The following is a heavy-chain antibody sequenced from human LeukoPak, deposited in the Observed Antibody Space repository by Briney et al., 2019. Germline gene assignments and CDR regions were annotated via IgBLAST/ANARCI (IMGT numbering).Heavy chain of an antibody. D-gene: IGHD3-22*01. J-gene: IGHJ5*02. Sequence: GVSVKVSCKASGYTFTGYYMHWVRQAPGQGLEWMGWINPASGGTKYTQKFQGRVTMTRDTSISTAYMELRGLRSDDTAVYYCARARTATYYDSSAPGSWGQGTLVTVSS. CDR2: INPASGGT. CDR1: GYTFTGYY. CDR3: ARARTATYYDSSAPGS. V-gene: IGHV1-2*02.